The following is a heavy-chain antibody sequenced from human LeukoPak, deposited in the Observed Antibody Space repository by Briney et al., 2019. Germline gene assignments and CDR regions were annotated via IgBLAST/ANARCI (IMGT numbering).Heavy chain of an antibody. D-gene: IGHD3-16*01. J-gene: IGHJ4*02. CDR2: LYNTEST. CDR3: ARHPTLTSGGNFDY. CDR1: GGSISRSSYY. V-gene: IGHV4-39*01. Sequence: ETLSLTCRVSGGSISRSSYYRGWIRQPPGKGLEWIGSLYNTESTYYNTSLQSRITISVDTSKNQFPLKLSSVTAADTAVYYRARHPTLTSGGNFDYWGQGTLVTVSS.